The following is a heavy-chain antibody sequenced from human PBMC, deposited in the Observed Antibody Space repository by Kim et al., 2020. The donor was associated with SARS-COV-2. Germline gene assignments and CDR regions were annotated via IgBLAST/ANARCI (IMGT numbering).Heavy chain of an antibody. V-gene: IGHV4-38-2*02. D-gene: IGHD2-15*01. CDR1: SYSISGAYF. J-gene: IGHJ4*02. CDR3: AKNRGHCDGGSCFPYDS. CDR2: INHSGTT. Sequence: SETLSLTCTVSSYSISGAYFWGWIRQPPGKRLEWIGVINHSGTTYYNPSLRSRVTISVDTSKNQFSLNLNSVTAADTAVYYCAKNRGHCDGGSCFPYDSWGQGTLVTVSS.